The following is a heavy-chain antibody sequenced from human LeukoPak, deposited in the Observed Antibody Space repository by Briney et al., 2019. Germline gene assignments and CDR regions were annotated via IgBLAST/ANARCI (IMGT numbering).Heavy chain of an antibody. CDR3: ARASPYCSSTSCYSCDY. CDR1: GFTFSSYW. Sequence: GGSLRLSCAASGFTFSSYWMSWVRQAPGKGLEWVANIKQDGSEKYYVDSVKGRFTISRDNAKNSLYLQMNSLRAEDTAVYYCARASPYCSSTSCYSCDYWGQGTLVTVSS. CDR2: IKQDGSEK. J-gene: IGHJ4*02. D-gene: IGHD2-2*02. V-gene: IGHV3-7*04.